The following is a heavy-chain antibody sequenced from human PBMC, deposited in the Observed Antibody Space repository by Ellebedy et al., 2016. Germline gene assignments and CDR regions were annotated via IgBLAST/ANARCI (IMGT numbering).Heavy chain of an antibody. CDR1: GFTFSRSG. J-gene: IGHJ4*02. D-gene: IGHD2-8*02. V-gene: IGHV3-33*01. CDR2: IWLDGSKE. Sequence: GESLKISCAASGFTFSRSGMHWVRQAPGKGLEWVAIIWLDGSKEYYADSVKGRFTISRDNSKNTLYMQMNSLRAEDTAVYYCARGKNTGYIDYWGQGALVTVSS. CDR3: ARGKNTGYIDY.